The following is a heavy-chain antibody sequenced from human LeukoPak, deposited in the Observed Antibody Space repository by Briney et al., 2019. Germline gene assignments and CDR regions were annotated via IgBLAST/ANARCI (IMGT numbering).Heavy chain of an antibody. D-gene: IGHD3-10*01. J-gene: IGHJ3*02. Sequence: SETLSLTCAVSGGSISSGGYSWSWIRQHPGKGLEWIGYIYYSGSTYYNPSLKSRVTISVDTSKNQFSLKLSFVTAADTAMYYCARSDYHNSGSHTVFDAFDIWGQGTRVTVSS. CDR3: ARSDYHNSGSHTVFDAFDI. CDR1: GGSISSGGYS. CDR2: IYYSGST. V-gene: IGHV4-31*11.